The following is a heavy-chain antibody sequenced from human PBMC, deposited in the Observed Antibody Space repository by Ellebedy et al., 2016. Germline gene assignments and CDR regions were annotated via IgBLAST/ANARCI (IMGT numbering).Heavy chain of an antibody. CDR2: ISDDGNDK. Sequence: GGSLRLXXAASGFTFSRYAIHWVRQAPGKGLEWVSLISDDGNDKLYTDSVRGRFTTSRDSSKNTLYLQMNSLRAEDTAVYYCATRHNGAFDIWGRGTMVTVSS. D-gene: IGHD1-14*01. CDR1: GFTFSRYA. CDR3: ATRHNGAFDI. V-gene: IGHV3-30*03. J-gene: IGHJ3*02.